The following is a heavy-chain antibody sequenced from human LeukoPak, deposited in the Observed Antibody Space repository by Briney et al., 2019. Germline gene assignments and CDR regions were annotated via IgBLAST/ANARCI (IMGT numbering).Heavy chain of an antibody. Sequence: ASVKVSCKASGYTVTSYYMYWVRQAPGQGPEWMGIINPSGGGTSYAQRFQGRVTMTRDTSTSTVYMELSSLRSEDTAVYYCARDIAADGPIDYWGQGTLVTVSS. V-gene: IGHV1-46*01. CDR1: GYTVTSYY. J-gene: IGHJ4*02. D-gene: IGHD6-25*01. CDR2: INPSGGGT. CDR3: ARDIAADGPIDY.